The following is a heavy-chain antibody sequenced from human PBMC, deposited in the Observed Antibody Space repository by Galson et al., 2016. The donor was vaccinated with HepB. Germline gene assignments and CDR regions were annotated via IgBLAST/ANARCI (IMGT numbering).Heavy chain of an antibody. D-gene: IGHD1-1*01. CDR1: GYSFSNHW. J-gene: IGHJ4*02. Sequence: QSGAEVKKPGESLKISCKASGYSFSNHWIGWVRQMPGKGLEYMGIIWPSDSDTSYSPSFPGRASIPFDKSITTAYLHWNNLQASDTGIYFCARRVLDGGSWDFWGQGTLVTVSS. CDR2: IWPSDSDT. V-gene: IGHV5-51*01. CDR3: ARRVLDGGSWDF.